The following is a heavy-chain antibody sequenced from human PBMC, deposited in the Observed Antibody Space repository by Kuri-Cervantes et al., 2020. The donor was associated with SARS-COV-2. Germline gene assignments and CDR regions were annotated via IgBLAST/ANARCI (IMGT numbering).Heavy chain of an antibody. V-gene: IGHV1-69*13. Sequence: SAKVSCKTAAGTFISYDISWVRQVPGQGLEWMGGVIPIFGKTTYVQKFQGRFTIIANESTSTTYMELSSLRSEDTAVDYCAEKLVCGGGSCYHTYLDYWGQGTPVTVSS. CDR1: AGTFISYD. J-gene: IGHJ4*02. CDR2: VIPIFGKT. CDR3: AEKLVCGGGSCYHTYLDY. D-gene: IGHD2-15*01.